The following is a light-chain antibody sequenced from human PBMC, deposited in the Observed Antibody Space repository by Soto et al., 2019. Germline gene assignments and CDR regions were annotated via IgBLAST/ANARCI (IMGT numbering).Light chain of an antibody. CDR2: EVS. J-gene: IGLJ1*01. Sequence: QSALTQPASVSGSPGQSITISCTGTSSDVGGYNYVSWYQQQPGKAPKLIIYEVSNRPSGVSNRFSGSKSGNTASLTISGLQDEDEDEYYCSSYTISSPYVFGTGTKLTVL. CDR1: SSDVGGYNY. CDR3: SSYTISSPYV. V-gene: IGLV2-14*01.